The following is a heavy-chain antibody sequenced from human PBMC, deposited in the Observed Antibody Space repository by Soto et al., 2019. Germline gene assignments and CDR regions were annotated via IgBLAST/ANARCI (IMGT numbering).Heavy chain of an antibody. Sequence: EVQLVESGGGLVQPGGSLRLSCAASGFTFSNYWMNWVRQAPGKGLEWVANIGQDGSGKNYVDSVKGRFTISRDNAKNSLYLQMNSLRAEDTAVYYCTGRNAMDVWGQGTTVTVSS. J-gene: IGHJ6*02. V-gene: IGHV3-7*01. CDR2: IGQDGSGK. CDR1: GFTFSNYW. CDR3: TGRNAMDV.